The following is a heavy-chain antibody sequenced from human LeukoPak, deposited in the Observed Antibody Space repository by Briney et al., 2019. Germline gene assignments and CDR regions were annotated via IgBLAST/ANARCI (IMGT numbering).Heavy chain of an antibody. V-gene: IGHV3-21*01. CDR2: ISSSSSYI. Sequence: PGGSLTLSCAASGFTFSSYFMNWVRLAPGQGLEGVSSISSSSSYIYYADPANSRLTISRDNGNNSQSLQMTTLRSADKVGYCVARDRGGGAFDFWGPGTLFTVSS. CDR3: ARDRGGGAFDF. CDR1: GFTFSSYF. D-gene: IGHD3-16*01. J-gene: IGHJ4*02.